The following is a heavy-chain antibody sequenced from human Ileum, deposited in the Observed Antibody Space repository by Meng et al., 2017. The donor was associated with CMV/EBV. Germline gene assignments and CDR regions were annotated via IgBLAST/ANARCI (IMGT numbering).Heavy chain of an antibody. Sequence: LALQESGPGLVKPLETLSLTCSVSGGSITTNKYYWGWIRQPPGKGLEWIGSIFYSGSTYYKPSLKSRVTISRDTSKNQFSLKLTSVTAADTAVYFCARDLVGFLEGFDPWGQGTLVTVSS. V-gene: IGHV4-39*07. CDR1: GGSITTNKYY. CDR2: IFYSGST. J-gene: IGHJ5*02. D-gene: IGHD3-3*01. CDR3: ARDLVGFLEGFDP.